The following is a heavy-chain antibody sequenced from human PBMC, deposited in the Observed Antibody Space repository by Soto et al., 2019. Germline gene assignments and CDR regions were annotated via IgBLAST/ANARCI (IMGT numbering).Heavy chain of an antibody. Sequence: QVQLVESGGGVVQPGRSLRLSCAASGFTFSSYGMHWVRQAPGKGLEWVAVISYDGSNKYYADSVKGRFTLSRDNSKNTLYLQMNSLRAEDTAVYYCAKEGYYDSSGYYYYWGQGTLVTVSS. CDR1: GFTFSSYG. V-gene: IGHV3-30*18. D-gene: IGHD3-22*01. J-gene: IGHJ4*02. CDR3: AKEGYYDSSGYYYY. CDR2: ISYDGSNK.